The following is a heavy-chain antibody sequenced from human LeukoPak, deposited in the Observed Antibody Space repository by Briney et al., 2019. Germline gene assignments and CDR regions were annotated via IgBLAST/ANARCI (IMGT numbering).Heavy chain of an antibody. CDR3: ARVIPPDGDYFFYFDY. J-gene: IGHJ4*02. CDR2: INPNSGDT. Sequence: VASVKVSCKASGYTFTDYYIHWVRQAPGQGLEWMGWINPNSGDTNYAQTFQGRVTMTRDTSITTAYMELSRLTSDDTAVYYCARVIPPDGDYFFYFDYWGQGTLVTVSS. CDR1: GYTFTDYY. D-gene: IGHD4-17*01. V-gene: IGHV1-2*02.